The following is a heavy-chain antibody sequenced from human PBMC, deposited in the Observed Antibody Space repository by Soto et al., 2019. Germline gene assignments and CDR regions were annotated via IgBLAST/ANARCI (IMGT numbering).Heavy chain of an antibody. CDR1: GGSFSGYY. CDR2: IHPGGST. D-gene: IGHD1-1*01. CDR3: AREHPGTRAWFDP. V-gene: IGHV4-34*01. J-gene: IGHJ5*02. Sequence: SETLSLTCAVYGGSFSGYYWSWIRQPPGKGLEWIGEIHPGGSTNYNPSLKSRVTISGDTSKNLLSLKLNSVTAADTAVYYCAREHPGTRAWFDPWGQGTLVTVSS.